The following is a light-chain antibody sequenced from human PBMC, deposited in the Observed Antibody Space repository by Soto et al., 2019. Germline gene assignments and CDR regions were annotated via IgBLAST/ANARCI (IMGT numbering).Light chain of an antibody. CDR1: SSNIGAGYD. J-gene: IGLJ1*01. V-gene: IGLV1-40*01. CDR3: QSYDSSLSGSNV. CDR2: GNS. Sequence: QSVLAQPPSVSGAPGQRVTISCTGSSSNIGAGYDVHWYQQLPGTAPRLLIYGNSKRPSGVPDRFSGSRSGTSASLAITGLHAEDEADYYCQSYDSSLSGSNVFGTGTKVTVL.